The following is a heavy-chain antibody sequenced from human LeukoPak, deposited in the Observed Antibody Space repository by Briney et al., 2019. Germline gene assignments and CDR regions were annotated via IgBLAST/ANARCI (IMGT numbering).Heavy chain of an antibody. Sequence: GGSLRLSCAVSGFNVRNFWMNWVRQAPGQGVEWVAGIKPDGSEKHYVDSVKGRFTISRDNSKNSVDLQMNSLRDEDTAVYYCLALGNCGQGTLVTVSS. CDR2: IKPDGSEK. CDR3: LALGN. D-gene: IGHD3-16*02. V-gene: IGHV3-7*01. J-gene: IGHJ4*02. CDR1: GFNVRNFW.